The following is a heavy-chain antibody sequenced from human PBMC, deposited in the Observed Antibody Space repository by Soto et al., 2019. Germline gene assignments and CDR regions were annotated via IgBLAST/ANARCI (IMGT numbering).Heavy chain of an antibody. CDR1: GFTFSSYA. CDR3: AKASRLTLLTPWGFDY. CDR2: ITASGGST. D-gene: IGHD3-16*01. J-gene: IGHJ4*02. V-gene: IGHV3-23*01. Sequence: EVQLLQSGGGLVQPGGSLRLSCAASGFTFSSYALSWVRQAPGKGLEWVSTITASGGSTYYADSVKGRFTISRDISRNTLYLQMNSLRAEDTAVYYCAKASRLTLLTPWGFDYWGQGTLVSVSS.